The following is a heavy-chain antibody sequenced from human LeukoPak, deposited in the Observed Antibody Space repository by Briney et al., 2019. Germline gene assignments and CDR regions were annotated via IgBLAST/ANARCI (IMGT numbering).Heavy chain of an antibody. CDR1: GGSISSGSYY. Sequence: SETLSLTCTVSGGSISSGSYYWSWIRQPAGKGLEWIGRIYTSGSTNYNPSLKSRVTISVDTSKNQFSLKLSSVTAADTAVYYCTREGFGTNGVYYYYYYMDVWGKGTTVTVSS. CDR2: IYTSGST. CDR3: TREGFGTNGVYYYYYYMDV. D-gene: IGHD2-8*01. V-gene: IGHV4-61*02. J-gene: IGHJ6*03.